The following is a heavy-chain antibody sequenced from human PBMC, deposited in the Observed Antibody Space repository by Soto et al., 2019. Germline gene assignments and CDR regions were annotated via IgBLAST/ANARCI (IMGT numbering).Heavy chain of an antibody. J-gene: IGHJ6*02. V-gene: IGHV3-11*01. CDR2: ITFSGNTV. CDR3: ARVSWREKYGMDV. CDR1: RFTLRGSY. Sequence: GGPLRLSCAASRFTLRGSYMSCIRQAPGKGLEWISYITFSGNTVYYADSLKGRFTISRDNAKNSLYLQMNRLRAEDTAVYYCARVSWREKYGMDVWGQGTTVTVSS.